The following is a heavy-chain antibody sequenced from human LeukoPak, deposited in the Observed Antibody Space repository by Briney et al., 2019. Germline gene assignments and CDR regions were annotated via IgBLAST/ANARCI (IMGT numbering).Heavy chain of an antibody. V-gene: IGHV4-59*01. J-gene: IGHJ4*02. CDR3: ARGSEGLYCSGGSCFYY. D-gene: IGHD2-15*01. CDR1: GGSISSYY. Sequence: SETLSLTCTVSGGSISSYYWSWIRQPPGKGLEWIGYIYYSGSTNYNPSLKSRVTISVDTSKNQFPLKLSSVTAADTAVYYCARGSEGLYCSGGSCFYYWGQGTLVTVSS. CDR2: IYYSGST.